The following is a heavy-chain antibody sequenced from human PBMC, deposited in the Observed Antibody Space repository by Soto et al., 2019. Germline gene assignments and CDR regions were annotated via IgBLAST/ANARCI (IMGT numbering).Heavy chain of an antibody. Sequence: QITLKESGPTLVKPTQTLTLTCTFSGFSLSTSGVGVGWIRQPPGKALEWLALIYWDDDKRYSPSLKSRLTITKDTSKNQVVLTMTNMDPVDTATYYCAHSLAASHSGDYEPINRFDYWGQGTLVTVSS. CDR1: GFSLSTSGVG. CDR3: AHSLAASHSGDYEPINRFDY. V-gene: IGHV2-5*02. CDR2: IYWDDDK. J-gene: IGHJ4*02. D-gene: IGHD4-17*01.